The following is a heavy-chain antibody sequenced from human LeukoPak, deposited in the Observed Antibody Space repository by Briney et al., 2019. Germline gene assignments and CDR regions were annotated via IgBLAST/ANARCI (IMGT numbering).Heavy chain of an antibody. V-gene: IGHV3-33*01. D-gene: IGHD3-22*01. J-gene: IGHJ4*02. Sequence: GRSVRLSCAASGLIFSSIGMHWVRQAPGKGLEWVALIWYDGSNEYYADSVKGRFTISRDNSKNTLFLQMNSLRAEDTAVYYCVRSYYDSSGYLTHPHFDYWGQGTLVSVSS. CDR1: GLIFSSIG. CDR2: IWYDGSNE. CDR3: VRSYYDSSGYLTHPHFDY.